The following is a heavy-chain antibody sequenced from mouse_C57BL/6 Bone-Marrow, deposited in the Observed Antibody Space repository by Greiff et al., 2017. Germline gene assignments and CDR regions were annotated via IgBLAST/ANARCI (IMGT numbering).Heavy chain of an antibody. V-gene: IGHV2-2*01. Sequence: VMLVESGPGLVQPSQCLSITCTVSGFSLTSYGVHWVRQSPGKGLEWLGVIWSGGSTDYNAAFISRLSISKDNSKSQVFFKMNSLQADDTAIYYCDRGAYGIFAYWGQGTLVTVSA. J-gene: IGHJ3*01. CDR3: DRGAYGIFAY. CDR2: IWSGGST. CDR1: GFSLTSYG. D-gene: IGHD2-1*01.